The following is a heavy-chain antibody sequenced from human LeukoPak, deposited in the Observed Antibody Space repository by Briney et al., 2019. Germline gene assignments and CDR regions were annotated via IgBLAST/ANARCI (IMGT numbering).Heavy chain of an antibody. Sequence: GASVKVSCKASGYTFTRYYMHWVRQAPGQGLEWMGWINPNSGGTNYAQKFQGRVTMTRDTSISTAYMELSRLRSDDTAVYYCARGSGYSYGYLDYWGQGTLVTVSS. D-gene: IGHD5-18*01. J-gene: IGHJ4*02. V-gene: IGHV1-2*02. CDR2: INPNSGGT. CDR3: ARGSGYSYGYLDY. CDR1: GYTFTRYY.